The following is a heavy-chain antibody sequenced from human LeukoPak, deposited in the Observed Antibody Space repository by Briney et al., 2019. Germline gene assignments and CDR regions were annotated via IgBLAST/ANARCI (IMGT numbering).Heavy chain of an antibody. D-gene: IGHD5-12*01. CDR2: ISAYNGNT. V-gene: IGHV1-18*01. CDR1: GYTFTSYG. Sequence: ASVKVSCKASGYTFTSYGISWVRQAPGQGLEWMGWISAYNGNTNYAQKLQGRVTMTTDTSTSTAYMELRSLRSDDTAVYYCARHRGSAWSSDYPRFDYWGQGTLVTVSS. J-gene: IGHJ4*02. CDR3: ARHRGSAWSSDYPRFDY.